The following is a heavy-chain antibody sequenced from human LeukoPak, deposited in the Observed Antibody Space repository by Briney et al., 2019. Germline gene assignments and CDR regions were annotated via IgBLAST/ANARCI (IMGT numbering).Heavy chain of an antibody. CDR3: ARRLTQYDCFDP. CDR2: TYYRSTWYN. CDR1: GDSVSSNSVT. Sequence: SQTLSLTCAISGDSVSSNSVTWNSIRQSPSRGLEWLGRTYYRSTWYNDYAVSVRGRITVNPDTSKNQFSLHLNSVTPEDTAVYHCARRLTQYDCFDPWGQGILVTVSS. D-gene: IGHD2-2*01. J-gene: IGHJ5*02. V-gene: IGHV6-1*01.